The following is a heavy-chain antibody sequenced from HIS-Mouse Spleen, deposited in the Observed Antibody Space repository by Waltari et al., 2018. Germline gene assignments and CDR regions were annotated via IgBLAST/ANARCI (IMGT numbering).Heavy chain of an antibody. Sequence: EVQLVVSGGGLVQPGRSLRLTCAASGFTFDDYAMHWVRQAPGKGLEWVSGISWNSGSIGYADSVKGRFTISRDNAKNSLYLQMNSLRAEDTALYYCAKGEYSYDAFDIWGQGTMVTVSS. V-gene: IGHV3-9*01. D-gene: IGHD5-18*01. CDR1: GFTFDDYA. CDR2: ISWNSGSI. CDR3: AKGEYSYDAFDI. J-gene: IGHJ3*02.